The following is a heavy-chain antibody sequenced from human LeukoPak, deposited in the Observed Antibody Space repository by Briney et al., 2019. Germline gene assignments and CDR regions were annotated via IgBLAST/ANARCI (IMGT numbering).Heavy chain of an antibody. J-gene: IGHJ4*02. V-gene: IGHV3-48*01. CDR1: GFTLSSYW. CDR2: ISSSSSTI. Sequence: GGSLRLSCAASGFTLSSYWMHWVRQAPGKGLEWVSYISSSSSTIYYADSVKGRFTISRDNAKNSLYLQMNSLRAEDTAVYYCARGDNNTYYYDSSGYWNWGQGTLVTVSS. CDR3: ARGDNNTYYYDSSGYWN. D-gene: IGHD3-22*01.